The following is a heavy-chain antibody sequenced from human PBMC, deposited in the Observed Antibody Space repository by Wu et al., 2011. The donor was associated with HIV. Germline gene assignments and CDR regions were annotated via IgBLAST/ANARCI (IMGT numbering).Heavy chain of an antibody. D-gene: IGHD5-18*01. CDR2: ISAYNGNT. J-gene: IGHJ4*02. V-gene: IGHV1-18*01. Sequence: QVQLVQSGAEVKKPGASVKVSCKASGYTFTSYGISWVRQAPGQGLEWMGWISAYNGNTNYAQKLQGRVTMTTDTSTSTAYMELRSLRSDDTAVYYCARDQVQLWLPHYFDYWGQGTRRXPSPQ. CDR3: ARDQVQLWLPHYFDY. CDR1: GYTFTSYG.